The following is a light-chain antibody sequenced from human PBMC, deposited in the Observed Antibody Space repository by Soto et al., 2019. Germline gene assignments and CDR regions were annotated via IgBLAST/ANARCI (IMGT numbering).Light chain of an antibody. CDR3: LQDYNYALT. Sequence: AIQMTQSPSSLSASVGDRVTITCRASQDIRSNLDWYQQKPGKAPKLLIYDVSNLQSGVPSSFSGSGSGTDFTLTISSLQPEDFATYYCLQDYNYALTFGGGTKV. CDR2: DVS. J-gene: IGKJ4*02. CDR1: QDIRSN. V-gene: IGKV1-6*01.